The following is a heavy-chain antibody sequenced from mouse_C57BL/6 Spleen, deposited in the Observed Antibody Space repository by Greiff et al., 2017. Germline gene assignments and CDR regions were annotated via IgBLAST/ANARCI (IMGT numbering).Heavy chain of an antibody. Sequence: QVQLQQPGAELVKPGASVKLSCKASGYTFTSYWLHWVKQRPGQGLEWIGMIHPNSGSTNYNAKFKSKDTLTVDKSSSTAYMQLSSLTSEDSAVYYCARYITTVVATNWYFDVWGTGTTVTVSS. J-gene: IGHJ1*03. V-gene: IGHV1-64*01. CDR3: ARYITTVVATNWYFDV. D-gene: IGHD1-1*01. CDR1: GYTFTSYW. CDR2: IHPNSGST.